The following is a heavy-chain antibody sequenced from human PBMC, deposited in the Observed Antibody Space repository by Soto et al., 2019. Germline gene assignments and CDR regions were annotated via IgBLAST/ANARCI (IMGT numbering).Heavy chain of an antibody. Sequence: GGSLRLSCAASGFTFSSYAMSWVRQAPGKGLEWVSAISGSGGGKYYADSVKGRFTISRDNAKNSLYLQMNSLRAEDTAVYYCARHADYYDFWSGYFGSHNWFDPWGQGTLVTVSS. J-gene: IGHJ5*02. V-gene: IGHV3-23*01. D-gene: IGHD3-3*01. CDR2: ISGSGGGK. CDR1: GFTFSSYA. CDR3: ARHADYYDFWSGYFGSHNWFDP.